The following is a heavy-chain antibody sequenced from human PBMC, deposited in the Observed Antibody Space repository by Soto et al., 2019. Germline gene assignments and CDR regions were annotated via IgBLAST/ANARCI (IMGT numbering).Heavy chain of an antibody. V-gene: IGHV3-7*01. D-gene: IGHD3-22*01. CDR1: GFTFSTYW. CDR2: IKEDGSEK. Sequence: SLRLSCAASGFTFSTYWMSWVRQAPGKGLEWVADIKEDGSEKYYVDSVEGRFTISRDNAKNSLYLQMTSLRAEDTALYYCARGWGYFDSSGFPYLYAMDVWGQGTTVTVSS. CDR3: ARGWGYFDSSGFPYLYAMDV. J-gene: IGHJ6*02.